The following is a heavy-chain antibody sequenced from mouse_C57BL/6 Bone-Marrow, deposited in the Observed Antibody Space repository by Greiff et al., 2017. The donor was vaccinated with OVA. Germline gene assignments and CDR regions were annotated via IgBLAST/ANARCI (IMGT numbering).Heavy chain of an antibody. CDR3: ARDYYGSRDYYAMDY. Sequence: VQLQQSGPELVKPGASVKIPCKASGYTFTDYNMDWVKQSHGKSLEWIGDINPNNGGTIYNQKFKGKATLTVDKSSSTAYMELRSLTSEDTAVYYCARDYYGSRDYYAMDYWGQGTSVTVSS. J-gene: IGHJ4*01. D-gene: IGHD1-1*01. V-gene: IGHV1-18*01. CDR2: INPNNGGT. CDR1: GYTFTDYN.